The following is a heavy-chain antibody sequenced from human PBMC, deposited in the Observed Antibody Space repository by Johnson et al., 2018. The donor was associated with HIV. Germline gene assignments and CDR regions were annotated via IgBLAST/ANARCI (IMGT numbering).Heavy chain of an antibody. Sequence: EVQLVESGGVLIQPGGSLGLSCEASGFNVSTNNMNWVRQAPGKGLEWVSVTYSGGSTSYADSVKGRFNISRDLSKNTLYLEMYSLRAYDTAVYYCARAKVNWAHGDGFAVWGQGKM. V-gene: IGHV3-53*01. CDR3: ARAKVNWAHGDGFAV. CDR1: GFNVSTNN. J-gene: IGHJ3*01. CDR2: TYSGGST. D-gene: IGHD7-27*01.